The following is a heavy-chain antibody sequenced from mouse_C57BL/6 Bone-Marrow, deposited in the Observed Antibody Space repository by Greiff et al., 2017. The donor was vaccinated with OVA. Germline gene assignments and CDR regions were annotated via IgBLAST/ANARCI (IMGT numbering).Heavy chain of an antibody. CDR2: INPNNGGT. D-gene: IGHD6-5*01. Sequence: EVKLQQSGPELVKPGASVKISCKASGYTFTDYYMNWVKQSHGKSLEWIGDINPNNGGTSYNQKFKGKATLTVDKSSSTAYMELRRLTSEDSAVYYCAREGGFLYYYAMDYWGQGTSVTVSS. J-gene: IGHJ4*01. CDR3: AREGGFLYYYAMDY. CDR1: GYTFTDYY. V-gene: IGHV1-26*01.